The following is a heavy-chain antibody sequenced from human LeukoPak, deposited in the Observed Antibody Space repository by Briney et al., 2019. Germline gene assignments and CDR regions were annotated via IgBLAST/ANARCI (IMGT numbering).Heavy chain of an antibody. Sequence: GGSLRLSCAASGLTVSSNYKSWVRQAPAKGLEWVSYISSSSSAIYYADSVKGRFTISRDNSKNTLCLQMNSLRAEDTAVYYCAKDGARRLIVGSTGRAYFDYWGQGTLVTVSS. V-gene: IGHV3-48*01. CDR1: GLTVSSNY. CDR3: AKDGARRLIVGSTGRAYFDY. D-gene: IGHD1-26*01. CDR2: ISSSSSAI. J-gene: IGHJ4*02.